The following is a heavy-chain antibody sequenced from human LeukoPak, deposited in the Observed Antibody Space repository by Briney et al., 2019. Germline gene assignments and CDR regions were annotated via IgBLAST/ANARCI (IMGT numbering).Heavy chain of an antibody. CDR1: GFTFHNSN. D-gene: IGHD3-22*01. Sequence: GGSLRLSCAASGFTFHNSNMNWVREAPGKGLEWLSFISGSSGTTYYAASVKDRFTISSDTAQNSLYLHMNSLRSEDTAVYYCTRDYYDSTGQFYFASWGQGTLVTVSS. V-gene: IGHV3-48*04. J-gene: IGHJ4*02. CDR3: TRDYYDSTGQFYFAS. CDR2: ISGSSGTT.